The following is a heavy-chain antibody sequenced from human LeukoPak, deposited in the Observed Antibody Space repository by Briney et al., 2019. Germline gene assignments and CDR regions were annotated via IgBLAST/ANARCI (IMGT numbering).Heavy chain of an antibody. CDR1: GGTSSSYA. CDR3: ASMYYYGSGSPPDY. J-gene: IGHJ4*02. Sequence: SVKVSCKASGGTSSSYAISWVRQAPGQGLEWMGGIIPIFGTANYAQKFQGRVTITTDESTSTAYMELSSLRSEDTAVYYCASMYYYGSGSPPDYWGQGTLVTVSS. D-gene: IGHD3-10*01. CDR2: IIPIFGTA. V-gene: IGHV1-69*05.